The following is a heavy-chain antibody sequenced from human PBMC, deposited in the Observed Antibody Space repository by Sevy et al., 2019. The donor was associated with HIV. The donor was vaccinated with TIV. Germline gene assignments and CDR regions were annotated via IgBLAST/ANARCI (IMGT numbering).Heavy chain of an antibody. D-gene: IGHD6-6*01. J-gene: IGHJ3*02. CDR1: GFTVSSNY. CDR2: IYSGGST. CDR3: ARVRGTDEYSSSPSSGAAFDI. V-gene: IGHV3-53*01. Sequence: GGSLRLSCAASGFTVSSNYMSWVRQAPGKGLEWVSVIYSGGSTYYADSVKGRFTISRDNSKNTLYLQMNSLRAEDTAGYYCARVRGTDEYSSSPSSGAAFDIWGQGTMVTVSS.